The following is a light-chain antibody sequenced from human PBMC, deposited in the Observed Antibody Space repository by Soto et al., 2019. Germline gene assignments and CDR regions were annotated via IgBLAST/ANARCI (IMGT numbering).Light chain of an antibody. J-gene: IGKJ2*01. CDR2: DAS. V-gene: IGKV3-11*01. Sequence: EIVLTQSPATLSLSLGERATLSCRASQSVATFLAWYQQKPGQAPRLLIYDASNRATGIPARFSGSGSGKDFTLTISSLEPEDFAVYYCQQRSSWPPDYTFGQGTKLEIK. CDR3: QQRSSWPPDYT. CDR1: QSVATF.